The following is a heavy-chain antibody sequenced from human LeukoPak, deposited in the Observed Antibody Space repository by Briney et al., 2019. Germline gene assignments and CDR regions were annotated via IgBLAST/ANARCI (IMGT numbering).Heavy chain of an antibody. CDR2: INDSEIT. CDR1: GFTFNSYS. CDR3: ARGHSSGWSLMDV. Sequence: GSLRLSCAASGFTFNSYSMNWVRQSPVKGLEWIGEINDSEITNYNPSLENRVTMTVDKSRTQFSLKLNSVTAADTAVYYCARGHSSGWSLMDVWGKGLTVTVSS. V-gene: IGHV4-4*02. J-gene: IGHJ6*03. D-gene: IGHD6-19*01.